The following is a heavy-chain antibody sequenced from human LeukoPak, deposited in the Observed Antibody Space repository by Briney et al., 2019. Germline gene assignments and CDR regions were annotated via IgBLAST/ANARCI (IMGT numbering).Heavy chain of an antibody. D-gene: IGHD6-19*01. CDR2: IWYDGGGK. J-gene: IGHJ4*02. V-gene: IGHV3-33*01. CDR1: GFTFNSYG. CDR3: ARDRFSSGWQEFDY. Sequence: GGSLRLSCAASGFTFNSYGMHWVRQAPGKGLEWVAVIWYDGGGKFYAGSVKGRFAISRDNSKNALYLQMNSLRAEDTAIYYCARDRFSSGWQEFDYWGQGTLVTVSS.